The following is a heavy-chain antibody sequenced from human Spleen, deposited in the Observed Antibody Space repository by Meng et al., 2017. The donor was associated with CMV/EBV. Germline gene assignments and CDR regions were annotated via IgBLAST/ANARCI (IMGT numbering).Heavy chain of an antibody. Sequence: GGSLRLSCAASGFTFSSYAMSWVRQAPGKGLEWVAFIRNDGSNKYYADSVKGRFTISRDNSKNTLYLQMNSLRAEDTAVYYCSTYYYGSGSYYKDWGQGTLVTVSS. CDR2: IRNDGSNK. J-gene: IGHJ4*02. CDR3: STYYYGSGSYYKD. V-gene: IGHV3-30*02. D-gene: IGHD3-10*01. CDR1: GFTFSSYA.